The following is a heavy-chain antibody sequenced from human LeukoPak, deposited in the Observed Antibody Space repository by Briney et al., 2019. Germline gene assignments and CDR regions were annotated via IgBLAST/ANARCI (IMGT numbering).Heavy chain of an antibody. D-gene: IGHD1-26*01. V-gene: IGHV3-30-3*01. J-gene: IGHJ4*02. CDR3: AGDPKWGPSY. Sequence: PGGSLRLSCAASGFTFSSYAMHWVRQAPGKGLEWVAVISYDGSNKYYADSVKGRFTISRDNSKNTLYLQMNSLRAEDTAVYYCAGDPKWGPSYWGQGTLVTVSS. CDR1: GFTFSSYA. CDR2: ISYDGSNK.